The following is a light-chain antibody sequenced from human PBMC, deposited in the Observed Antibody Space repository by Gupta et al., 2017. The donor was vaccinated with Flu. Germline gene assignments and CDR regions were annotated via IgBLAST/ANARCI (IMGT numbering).Light chain of an antibody. CDR3: QHYYRRLPWT. J-gene: IGKJ1*01. CDR1: QSVLHNSNNKNY. Sequence: LGERATINCRSSQSVLHNSNNKNYLSWDRQKPGQPPKLRIYWASTRESGVPERVTGSGSGTDFTLTISSLQAGDVATYYCQHYYRRLPWTFGQGTXVEIK. V-gene: IGKV4-1*01. CDR2: WAS.